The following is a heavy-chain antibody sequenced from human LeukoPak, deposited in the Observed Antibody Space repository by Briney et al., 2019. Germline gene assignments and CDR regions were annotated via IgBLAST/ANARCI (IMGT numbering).Heavy chain of an antibody. Sequence: GGSLRLSCAASGFTFSSHGMHWVRQAPGKGLEWVAFIRYDGSNKYYADSVKGRFTISRDNSKNTLYLQMNSLRAEDTAVYYCARESLIAAAGYYFDYWGQGTLVTVSS. J-gene: IGHJ4*02. D-gene: IGHD6-13*01. CDR3: ARESLIAAAGYYFDY. CDR1: GFTFSSHG. CDR2: IRYDGSNK. V-gene: IGHV3-30*02.